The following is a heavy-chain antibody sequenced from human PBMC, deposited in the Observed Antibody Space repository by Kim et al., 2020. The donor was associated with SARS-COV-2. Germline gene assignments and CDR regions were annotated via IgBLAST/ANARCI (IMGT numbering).Heavy chain of an antibody. CDR1: GYTVTELS. V-gene: IGHV1-24*01. CDR2: FDPEDGET. D-gene: IGHD2-2*01. CDR3: ATFPLVPAAMSRGYYYYGMDV. J-gene: IGHJ6*02. Sequence: ASVKVSCKVSGYTVTELSMHWVRQAPGKGLEWMGGFDPEDGETIYAQKFQGRVTMTEDTSTDTAYMELSSLRSEDTAVYYCATFPLVPAAMSRGYYYYGMDVWGHGTTVTVSS.